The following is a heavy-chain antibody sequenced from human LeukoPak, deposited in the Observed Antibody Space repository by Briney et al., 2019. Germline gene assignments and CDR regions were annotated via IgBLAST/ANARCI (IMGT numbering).Heavy chain of an antibody. V-gene: IGHV3-7*03. Sequence: GGSLRLSCAASGFTFSSYWMSWVRQAPGKGLEWVANIKQDGSEKYYVDSVKGRFTISRDNAKNSLYLQMNRLRAEDTALYYCSASRHLIVTGFFCRGQGTQVTVSS. CDR2: IKQDGSEK. CDR3: SASRHLIVTGFFC. CDR1: GFTFSSYW. D-gene: IGHD2/OR15-2a*01. J-gene: IGHJ4*02.